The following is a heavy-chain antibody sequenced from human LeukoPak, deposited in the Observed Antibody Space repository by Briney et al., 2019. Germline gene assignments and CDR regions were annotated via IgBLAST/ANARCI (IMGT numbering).Heavy chain of an antibody. V-gene: IGHV3-23*01. J-gene: IGHJ4*02. Sequence: GGSLRLSCAASGFTFSSYAMTWVRQAPGKGLEWVSAISGSDGSTYCADSVKGRFTISRDNSKNTLYLQMNSLRAEDTAVYYCAAEVGYYASSGYYLPGYWGQGTLVTVSS. CDR2: ISGSDGST. CDR1: GFTFSSYA. CDR3: AAEVGYYASSGYYLPGY. D-gene: IGHD3-22*01.